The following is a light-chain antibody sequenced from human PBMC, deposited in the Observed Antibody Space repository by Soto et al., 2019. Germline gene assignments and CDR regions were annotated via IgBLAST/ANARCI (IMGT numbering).Light chain of an antibody. CDR1: QTVSSSY. J-gene: IGKJ3*01. V-gene: IGKV3-20*01. CDR2: GAS. Sequence: EIVLTQSPGTLSLSPGKRATLSCRASQTVSSSYLAWYQQKVGQAPRLLIYGASSRATGSPDRFSGSGSGTDFTLTISRLEPEDFAVYYCQQYGTSLFTVGPGTKVDIK. CDR3: QQYGTSLFT.